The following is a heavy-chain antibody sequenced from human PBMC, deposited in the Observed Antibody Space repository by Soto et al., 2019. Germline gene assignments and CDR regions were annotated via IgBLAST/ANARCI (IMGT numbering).Heavy chain of an antibody. V-gene: IGHV3-11*01. J-gene: IGHJ6*02. Sequence: QEQLVESGGGLVKPGGSLRLSCAASGFTFSDFYMGWIRQAPGKGPEWISYITSGGATDHADSVKGRFTISRDNAKNSLYLQMNRLRAEDTAVYYSARDLGRHYYAMDVWGQGTTVTVS. CDR1: GFTFSDFY. CDR2: ITSGGAT. CDR3: ARDLGRHYYAMDV. D-gene: IGHD3-10*01.